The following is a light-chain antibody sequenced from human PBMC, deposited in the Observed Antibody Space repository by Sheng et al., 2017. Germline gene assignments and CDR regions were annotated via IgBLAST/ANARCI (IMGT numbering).Light chain of an antibody. Sequence: EVVMTQSPASLSVSPGERATLSCRASQTVARDLLAWYQQKPGQTPRLLIYDVSRGASGVPGRFSGSGSGTDYTLTISRLEPEDSAVYYCQQYGDSPTFGPGTKVEIK. J-gene: IGKJ1*01. CDR2: DVS. V-gene: IGKV3-20*01. CDR1: QTVARDL. CDR3: QQYGDSPT.